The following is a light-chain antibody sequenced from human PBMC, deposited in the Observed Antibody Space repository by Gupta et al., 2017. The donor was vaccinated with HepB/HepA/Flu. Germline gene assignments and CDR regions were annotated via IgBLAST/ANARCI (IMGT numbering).Light chain of an antibody. CDR1: QSVSSN. Sequence: EIVITQSPATLSVSPGERVTLSCRASQSVSSNLAWYQQKPGQAPRLLIHSASTRATGIPARFSGSGSGTEFTLTISGLLSEDFAVYYCQQYKNWPPWTCGQGTKVEVK. V-gene: IGKV3-15*01. CDR2: SAS. J-gene: IGKJ1*01. CDR3: QQYKNWPPWT.